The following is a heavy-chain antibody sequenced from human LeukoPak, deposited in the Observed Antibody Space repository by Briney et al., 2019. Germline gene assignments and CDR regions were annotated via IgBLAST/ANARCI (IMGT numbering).Heavy chain of an antibody. D-gene: IGHD6-19*01. V-gene: IGHV4-59*01. CDR1: GGSISSYY. Sequence: SETLSLTCTVSGGSISSYYWSWIRQPPGKGLEWIGYIYYSGSTNYDPSLKSRVTISVDTSKNQFSLKLSSVTAADTAVYYCARAFRSGSSHFDYWGQGTLVTVSS. J-gene: IGHJ4*02. CDR3: ARAFRSGSSHFDY. CDR2: IYYSGST.